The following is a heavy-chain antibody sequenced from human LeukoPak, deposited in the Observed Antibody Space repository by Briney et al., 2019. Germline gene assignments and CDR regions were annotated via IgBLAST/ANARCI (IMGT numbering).Heavy chain of an antibody. CDR2: ISSSSSTI. CDR1: GFTFSSYS. CDR3: ARVPPGYSREIDY. D-gene: IGHD6-13*01. V-gene: IGHV3-48*01. Sequence: SGGSLRLXCAASGFTFSSYSMNWVRQAPGKGLEWVSYISSSSSTIYYADSVKGRFTISRDNAKNSLYLQMNSLRAEDTAVYYYARVPPGYSREIDYWGQGTLVTVSS. J-gene: IGHJ4*02.